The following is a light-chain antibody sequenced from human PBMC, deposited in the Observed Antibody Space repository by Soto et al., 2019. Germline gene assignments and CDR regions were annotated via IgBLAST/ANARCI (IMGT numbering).Light chain of an antibody. CDR3: AAWDDSLNVFYV. J-gene: IGLJ1*01. Sequence: SLLTPAPPASGIPGQRVSISFSGRSSHIGSNTVNWYQQLPGTAPKLLIYSNNQRPSGVPDRFSGSKSGTSASLAISGLQSEDEADYYCAAWDDSLNVFYVFGTGTKVTVL. V-gene: IGLV1-44*01. CDR1: SSHIGSNT. CDR2: SNN.